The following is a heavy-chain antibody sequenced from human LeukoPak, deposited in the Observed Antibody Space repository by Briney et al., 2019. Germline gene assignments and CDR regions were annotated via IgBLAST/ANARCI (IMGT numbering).Heavy chain of an antibody. Sequence: GGSLRLSCAASGYTFSSYEMNWVRQAPGKGLEWVAFITCSGADVYYADSVKGRFTISRDNAKNSLYLQMNSLRADDTAIYYCARDGSPGDILSGFCPMGYWGQGALVTVSS. D-gene: IGHD3-9*01. CDR3: ARDGSPGDILSGFCPMGY. V-gene: IGHV3-48*03. CDR1: GYTFSSYE. CDR2: ITCSGADV. J-gene: IGHJ4*02.